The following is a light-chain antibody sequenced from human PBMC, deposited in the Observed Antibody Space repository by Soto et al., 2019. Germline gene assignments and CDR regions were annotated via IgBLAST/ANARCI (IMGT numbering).Light chain of an antibody. V-gene: IGLV2-14*01. CDR3: TAYTSSNTYV. Sequence: SVLTQPASVSGSPGQSIAISCTGTSSDVGGYNYVSWYQHHPGKAPKLMIYAVSNRPSGVSDRFSGSKSGSTASLTISGLQADDEADYYCTAYTSSNTYVFGTGTKVTVL. CDR1: SSDVGGYNY. CDR2: AVS. J-gene: IGLJ1*01.